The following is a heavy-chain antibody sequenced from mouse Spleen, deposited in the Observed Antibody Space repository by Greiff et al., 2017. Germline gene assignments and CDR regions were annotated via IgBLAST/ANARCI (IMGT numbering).Heavy chain of an antibody. J-gene: IGHJ2*01. D-gene: IGHD2-4*01. CDR3: ERSLIYYDYDGYFDY. CDR2: IDPSDSYS. V-gene: IGHV1-69*01. CDR1: GYTFTSYC. Sequence: QVQLQQSGAELVMPAASVKLSCKASGYTFTSYCMHWVKQRPGQGPEGSGEIDPSDSYSNYNQKFKGKATLTVDKSSSTAYMQLSSLTSEDSAVYYCERSLIYYDYDGYFDYWGQGTTLTVSS.